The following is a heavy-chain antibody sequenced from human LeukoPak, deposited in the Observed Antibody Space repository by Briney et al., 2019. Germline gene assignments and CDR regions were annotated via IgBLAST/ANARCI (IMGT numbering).Heavy chain of an antibody. CDR1: GYSISSGYY. CDR2: IYHSGRT. Sequence: SETLSLTCTVSGYSISSGYYWGWIRQPPGKGLEWIGSIYHSGRTFYNPSLKRRVTISVDTSKNQFSLKLSSVTAADTAVYYCASLTTAEAFDIWGQGTMVTVSS. J-gene: IGHJ3*02. CDR3: ASLTTAEAFDI. D-gene: IGHD3-22*01. V-gene: IGHV4-38-2*02.